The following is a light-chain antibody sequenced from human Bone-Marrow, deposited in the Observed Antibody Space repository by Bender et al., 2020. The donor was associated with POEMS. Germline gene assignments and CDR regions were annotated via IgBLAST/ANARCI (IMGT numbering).Light chain of an antibody. CDR2: EVN. CDR1: SSDVGGYNY. CDR3: SAWDDSLSGWV. V-gene: IGLV2-8*01. J-gene: IGLJ3*02. Sequence: QSALTQPPSASGSPGQSVTISCTGTSSDVGGYNYVSWYQQHPGKAPKLIIFEVNKRPSGVPDRFSGSKSGNTASLTVSGLQADDEADYYCSAWDDSLSGWVFGGGTKLTVL.